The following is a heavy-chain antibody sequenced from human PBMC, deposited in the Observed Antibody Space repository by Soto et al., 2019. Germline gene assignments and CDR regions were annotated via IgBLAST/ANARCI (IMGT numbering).Heavy chain of an antibody. J-gene: IGHJ4*02. CDR2: IYPGDSDT. Sequence: GESLKISCKGSGYSFTSYWIGWVRQMPGKGLEWMGIIYPGDSDTRYSPSFQGQVTISADKSISTAYLQWSSLKASDTAMYYCARPHSSWSETDYFDYWGQETLVTVSS. CDR3: ARPHSSWSETDYFDY. V-gene: IGHV5-51*01. D-gene: IGHD6-13*01. CDR1: GYSFTSYW.